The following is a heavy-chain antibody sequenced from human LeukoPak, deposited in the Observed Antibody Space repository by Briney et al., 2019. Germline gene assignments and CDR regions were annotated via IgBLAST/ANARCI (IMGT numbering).Heavy chain of an antibody. J-gene: IGHJ3*02. D-gene: IGHD3-10*01. Sequence: PSEPLSLTCTVSGASIRSYYWSWIRQPPGKGLEWIGHNYDSGSTSYNLSLKSRVTISVDTSKNQFSLKLSSVTAADTAVYYCARAGFGSADAFDIWGQGTMVTVSS. CDR3: ARAGFGSADAFDI. V-gene: IGHV4-59*01. CDR2: NYDSGST. CDR1: GASIRSYY.